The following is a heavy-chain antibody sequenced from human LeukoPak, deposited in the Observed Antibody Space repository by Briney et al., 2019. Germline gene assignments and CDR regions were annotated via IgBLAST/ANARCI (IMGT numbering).Heavy chain of an antibody. V-gene: IGHV3-30*03. CDR3: ARVKGGIAAAGNYFDY. Sequence: GGSLRLSCAASGFTFSSYGMHWVRQASGKGLEWVAVISYDGSNKYYADSVKGRFTISRDNSKNTLHLQMNSLRTEDTAVYYCARVKGGIAAAGNYFDYWGQGTLVTVSS. D-gene: IGHD6-13*01. CDR2: ISYDGSNK. CDR1: GFTFSSYG. J-gene: IGHJ4*02.